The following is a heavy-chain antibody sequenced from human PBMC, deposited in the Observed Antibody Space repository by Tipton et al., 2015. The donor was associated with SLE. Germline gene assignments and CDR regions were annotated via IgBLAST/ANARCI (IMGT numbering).Heavy chain of an antibody. Sequence: LRLSCAASGFTFSSYSMNWVRQAPGKGLEWIGEINHSGSTNYNPSLKSRVTISVDTSKNQFSLKLSSVTAADTAVYYCARSGLTGSLDYWGQGTLVTVSS. CDR2: INHSGST. J-gene: IGHJ4*02. D-gene: IGHD1-20*01. V-gene: IGHV4-34*01. CDR3: ARSGLTGSLDY. CDR1: GFTFSSYS.